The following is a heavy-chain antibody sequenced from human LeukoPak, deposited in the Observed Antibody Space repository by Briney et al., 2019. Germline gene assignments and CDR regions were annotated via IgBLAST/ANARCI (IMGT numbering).Heavy chain of an antibody. D-gene: IGHD3-22*01. Sequence: GRSLRLSCAASGFSFRTSGMHWVRQAPGKGLEWVAVISYDGSNKYYADSVRGRFTISRDNSKNTLYLQMNSLRAEDTAVYYCANAEGDSSGYYHGWFDPWGQGTLVTVSS. CDR2: ISYDGSNK. J-gene: IGHJ5*02. V-gene: IGHV3-30*18. CDR1: GFSFRTSG. CDR3: ANAEGDSSGYYHGWFDP.